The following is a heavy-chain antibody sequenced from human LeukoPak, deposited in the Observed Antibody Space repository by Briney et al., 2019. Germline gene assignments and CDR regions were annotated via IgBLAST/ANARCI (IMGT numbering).Heavy chain of an antibody. Sequence: GGSLRLSCAASGFTFDDYAMHWVRQAPGKGLEWVSLIGWDGTSTYYADSVEGRFVISRDNKKNSLYLQMDSLRHEDTAFYFCAKHITKAAADSEAEIGFDYWGQGTLVTVSS. D-gene: IGHD6-25*01. CDR3: AKHITKAAADSEAEIGFDY. J-gene: IGHJ4*02. CDR2: IGWDGTST. V-gene: IGHV3-43D*03. CDR1: GFTFDDYA.